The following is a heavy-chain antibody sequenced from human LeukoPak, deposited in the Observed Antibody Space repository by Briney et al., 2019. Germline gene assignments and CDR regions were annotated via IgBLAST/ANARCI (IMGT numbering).Heavy chain of an antibody. CDR1: GFTFNNYA. CDR2: ISSSSSYI. Sequence: NPGGSLRLSCAASGFTFNNYAMNWVRQAPGKGLEWVSSISSSSSYIYSADSVKGRFTISRDNAENSLYLHMNSLRAEDTAVYYCARDPHYDSSSWYWFDPWGQGTLVTVSS. D-gene: IGHD6-13*01. CDR3: ARDPHYDSSSWYWFDP. V-gene: IGHV3-21*01. J-gene: IGHJ5*02.